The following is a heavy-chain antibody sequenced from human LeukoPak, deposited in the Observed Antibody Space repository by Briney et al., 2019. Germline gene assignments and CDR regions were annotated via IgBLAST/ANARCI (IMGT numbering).Heavy chain of an antibody. V-gene: IGHV3-33*01. J-gene: IGHJ4*02. Sequence: PGGSLRLSCAASGFTFSSYGMHWVRQAPGKGLEWVAVIWYDGSNKYYADSVKGRFTNSRDNSKNTLYLQMNSLRAEDTAVYYCARDRWLQSPGDLGYWGQGTLVTVSS. D-gene: IGHD5-24*01. CDR2: IWYDGSNK. CDR1: GFTFSSYG. CDR3: ARDRWLQSPGDLGY.